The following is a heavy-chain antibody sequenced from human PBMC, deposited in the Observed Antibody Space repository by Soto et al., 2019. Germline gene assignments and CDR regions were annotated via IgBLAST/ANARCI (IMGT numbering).Heavy chain of an antibody. CDR2: IYYSGST. CDR3: ARERQTAMVGQDFDY. CDR1: GGSISSGDYY. V-gene: IGHV4-30-4*01. J-gene: IGHJ4*02. D-gene: IGHD5-18*01. Sequence: SETLSLTCTVSGGSISSGDYYWSWTRQPPGKGLEWIGYIYYSGSTYYNPSLKSRVTISVDTSKNQFSLKLSSVTAADTAVYYCARERQTAMVGQDFDYRGQGTLVTVSS.